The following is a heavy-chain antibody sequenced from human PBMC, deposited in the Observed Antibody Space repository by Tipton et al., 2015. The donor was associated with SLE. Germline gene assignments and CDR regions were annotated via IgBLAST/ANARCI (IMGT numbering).Heavy chain of an antibody. CDR2: ISGSGGST. CDR3: ARSPIVVGWDWFDP. J-gene: IGHJ5*02. Sequence: SLRLSCAASGFTFSSYAMSWVRQAPGKGLEWVSAISGSGGSTYYADSVKGRFTISRDNAKNSLYLQMNSLRAEDTAVYYCARSPIVVGWDWFDPWGQGTLVTVSS. D-gene: IGHD2-21*01. CDR1: GFTFSSYA. V-gene: IGHV3-23*01.